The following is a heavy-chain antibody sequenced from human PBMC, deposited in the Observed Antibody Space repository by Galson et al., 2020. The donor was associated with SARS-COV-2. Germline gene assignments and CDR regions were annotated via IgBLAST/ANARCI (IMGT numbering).Heavy chain of an antibody. Sequence: SQTLSLTCAVYGGSFSGYYWSWNRQPPGKGLEWIGDINSSGSTNYNPSLKRRVPISVDTSKNHFSLKLSTVTAADTAVYYCAREGNFFLVVTAVWLCDFDYGCRGTVATVSS. CDR1: GGSFSGYY. D-gene: IGHD2-21*02. CDR2: INSSGST. J-gene: IGHJ4*02. V-gene: IGHV4-34*01. CDR3: AREGNFFLVVTAVWLCDFDY.